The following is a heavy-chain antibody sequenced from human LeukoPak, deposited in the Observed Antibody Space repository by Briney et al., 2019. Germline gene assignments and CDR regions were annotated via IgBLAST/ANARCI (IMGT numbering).Heavy chain of an antibody. D-gene: IGHD6-19*01. V-gene: IGHV1-18*01. Sequence: ASVKVSCKASGYTFTSYGISWVRQAPGQGLEWMGWISAYNGNTNYAQKLQGRVTMTTDTSTSTAYMELRSLRSDDTAVYYCARDHHSSGWYYYGMDVWGQGTTVTVSS. CDR3: ARDHHSSGWYYYGMDV. CDR2: ISAYNGNT. CDR1: GYTFTSYG. J-gene: IGHJ6*02.